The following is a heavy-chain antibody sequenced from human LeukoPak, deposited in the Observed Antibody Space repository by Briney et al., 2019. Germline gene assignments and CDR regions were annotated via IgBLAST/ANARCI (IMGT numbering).Heavy chain of an antibody. CDR1: GFTLDDYA. J-gene: IGHJ3*02. CDR3: AKGGDIDILNSHDAFDI. Sequence: GGSLRLSCAASGFTLDDYAMHWVRQAPGKGLEWVSGINWNSGNIGYADSVKGRFTISRDNAKNSLYLQMNSLRGEDTALYYCAKGGDIDILNSHDAFDIWGQGTMVTVSS. CDR2: INWNSGNI. V-gene: IGHV3-9*01. D-gene: IGHD3-9*01.